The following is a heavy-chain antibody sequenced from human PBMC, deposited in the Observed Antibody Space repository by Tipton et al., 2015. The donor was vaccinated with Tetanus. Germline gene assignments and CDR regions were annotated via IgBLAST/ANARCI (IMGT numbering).Heavy chain of an antibody. CDR2: INYDGST. CDR1: GGSMIGSGHY. V-gene: IGHV4-39*07. D-gene: IGHD3-10*01. Sequence: TLSLTCTVSGGSMIGSGHYGAWVRQSPGKGLEWIGEINYDGSTNYSPSLKSRVTLSLDTTKKQVSLKLSSVTAADTAVYYCARGDYYGSGTYDVWGQGTTVTVPS. CDR3: ARGDYYGSGTYDV. J-gene: IGHJ6*02.